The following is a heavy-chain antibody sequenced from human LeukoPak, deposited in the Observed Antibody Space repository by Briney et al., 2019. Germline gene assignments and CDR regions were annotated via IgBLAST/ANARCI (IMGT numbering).Heavy chain of an antibody. V-gene: IGHV4-34*01. J-gene: IGHJ4*02. D-gene: IGHD3-3*01. CDR3: ARGEATIFGVVSQGLLDY. Sequence: SETLSLTCAVYGGSFSGYYWSWIRQPPGKGLEWIGEINHSGSTNYNPSLKSRVTISVDTSKNQFSLKLSPVTAADTAVYYCARGEATIFGVVSQGLLDYWGQGTLVTVSS. CDR2: INHSGST. CDR1: GGSFSGYY.